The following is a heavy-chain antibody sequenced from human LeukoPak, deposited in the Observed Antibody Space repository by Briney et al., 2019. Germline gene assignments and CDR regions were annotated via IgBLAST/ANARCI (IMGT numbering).Heavy chain of an antibody. CDR1: GGSISSGGYY. V-gene: IGHV4-31*03. CDR3: AREGRLVHPLDY. D-gene: IGHD6-19*01. CDR2: IYYSGST. Sequence: SQTLSLTCTVSGGSISSGGYYWSWIRQHPGKGLEWIGYIYYSGSTYYNPSLKSRVTISVDTSKDQFSLKLGSVTAADTAVYYCAREGRLVHPLDYWGQGTLVTVSS. J-gene: IGHJ4*02.